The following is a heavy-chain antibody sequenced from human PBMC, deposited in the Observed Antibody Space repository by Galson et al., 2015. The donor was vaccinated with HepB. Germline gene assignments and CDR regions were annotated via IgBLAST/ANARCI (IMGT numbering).Heavy chain of an antibody. V-gene: IGHV1-69*13. J-gene: IGHJ3*02. Sequence: SVKVSCKASGGTFSSYAISWVRQAPGQGLEWMGGIIPIFGTANYAQKFQGRVTITADESTSTAYMELSSLRSEDTAVYYCARDPTPTRYCSSTSCYKGAFDIWGQGTMVTVSS. CDR1: GGTFSSYA. D-gene: IGHD2-2*02. CDR2: IIPIFGTA. CDR3: ARDPTPTRYCSSTSCYKGAFDI.